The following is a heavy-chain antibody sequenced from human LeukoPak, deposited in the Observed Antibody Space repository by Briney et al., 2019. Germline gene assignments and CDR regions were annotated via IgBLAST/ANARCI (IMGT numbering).Heavy chain of an antibody. CDR1: GFTFSDYA. Sequence: GGSLRLSCAASGFTFSDYAMHWVRQAPGKGLEWVSLISWDGSSTYYADSVKGRFTISRDNSKNSLYLQMNSLRAEDTALYYCARDFGRYYYDSSGYYTDVWGKGPTVTVSS. V-gene: IGHV3-43D*03. CDR2: ISWDGSST. D-gene: IGHD3-22*01. J-gene: IGHJ6*03. CDR3: ARDFGRYYYDSSGYYTDV.